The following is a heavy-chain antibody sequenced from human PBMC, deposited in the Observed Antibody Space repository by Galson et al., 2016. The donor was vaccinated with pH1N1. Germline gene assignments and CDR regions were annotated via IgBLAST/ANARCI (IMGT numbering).Heavy chain of an antibody. CDR2: IVGIFRSA. J-gene: IGHJ4*02. CDR3: ARVSGYNSGYIDS. V-gene: IGHV1-69*15. Sequence: VKVSCKASGGPLNSHAISWVRQAPGQGLEWMGRIVGIFRSANCAQKFQGRVTITADDFMSTTYMELSSLRSDDTAVYYCARVSGYNSGYIDSWGQGTLVTVSS. CDR1: GGPLNSHA. D-gene: IGHD5-18*01.